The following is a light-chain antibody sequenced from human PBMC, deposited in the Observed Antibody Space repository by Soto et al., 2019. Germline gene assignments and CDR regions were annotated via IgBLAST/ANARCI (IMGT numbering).Light chain of an antibody. CDR2: WAS. CDR1: QSVLNSSNNKNY. Sequence: IVMTQSPDSQAVSLGERAPINCKSSQSVLNSSNNKNYLAWYQXKKGQPSKLXIYWASTRESGVPDRFSGIVSGTDFTLTISSLQAEDGEVDYGQQCYNTPYTFGQGTKVDIK. J-gene: IGKJ2*01. CDR3: QQCYNTPYT. V-gene: IGKV4-1*01.